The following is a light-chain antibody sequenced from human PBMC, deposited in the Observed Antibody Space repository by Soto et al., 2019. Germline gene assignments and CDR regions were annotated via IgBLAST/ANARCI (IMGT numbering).Light chain of an antibody. Sequence: QSVLTQPPSVSGAPGQRVTISCTGSSSNIGAGYEVHWYQQLPGTAPKLLFYGDRYRPAGVPDRFSGSKSGTSVSLAITGLQAEDEADYHCQSYDSSLSGMVFGGGTKLTVL. CDR3: QSYDSSLSGMV. CDR2: GDR. CDR1: SSNIGAGYE. V-gene: IGLV1-40*01. J-gene: IGLJ3*02.